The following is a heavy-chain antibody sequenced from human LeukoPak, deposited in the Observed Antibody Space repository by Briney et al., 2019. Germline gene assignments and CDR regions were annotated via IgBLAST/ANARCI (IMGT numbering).Heavy chain of an antibody. Sequence: GASVKVSCKASGYTFTSYDINWVRQATGQGLEWMGWMNPNSGNTGYAQKFQGRVTMTRNTSISTAYMELSSLRSEDTAVYYCAGSRRGYSYGRYYYYMDVWGKGTAVTVSS. CDR2: MNPNSGNT. V-gene: IGHV1-8*01. CDR3: AGSRRGYSYGRYYYYMDV. D-gene: IGHD5-18*01. J-gene: IGHJ6*03. CDR1: GYTFTSYD.